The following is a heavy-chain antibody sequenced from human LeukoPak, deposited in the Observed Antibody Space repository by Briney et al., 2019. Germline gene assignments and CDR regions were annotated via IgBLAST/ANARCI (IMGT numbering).Heavy chain of an antibody. Sequence: EASVTVSCKASGYTFTGYYMHWVRQAPGQGLEWMGWINPNSGGTNYAQKFQGRVTMTRDTSISTAYMELSRLRSDDTAVYYCARVLQLLFNDWGQGTLVTVSS. V-gene: IGHV1-2*02. CDR2: INPNSGGT. D-gene: IGHD1-1*01. CDR1: GYTFTGYY. J-gene: IGHJ4*02. CDR3: ARVLQLLFND.